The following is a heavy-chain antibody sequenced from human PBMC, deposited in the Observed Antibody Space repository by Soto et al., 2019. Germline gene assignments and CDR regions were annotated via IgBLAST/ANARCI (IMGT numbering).Heavy chain of an antibody. CDR1: GFTFTSYY. CDR2: INPSGGST. V-gene: IGHV1-46*01. Sequence: ASVKVSCKASGFTFTSYYMHWVRQAPGQGLEWMGIINPSGGSTSYAQKFQGRVTMTRDTSTSTVYMELSSLRPEDTAVYYCARAETDYYYYYGMDVWGQGTTVTVS. CDR3: ARAETDYYYYYGMDV. J-gene: IGHJ6*02.